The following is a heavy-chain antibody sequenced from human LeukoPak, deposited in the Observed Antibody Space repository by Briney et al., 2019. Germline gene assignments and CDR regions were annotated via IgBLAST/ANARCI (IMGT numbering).Heavy chain of an antibody. Sequence: KPGGSLRLSCAASGFTFSDYYMNWLRRAPGKGLEWVSYISSSGRTIYYADSVKGRFTISRDNTKNSLYLQMNGLRAEDTAVYYCARRSYWNDVLDYWGQGTLVTVSS. V-gene: IGHV3-11*04. D-gene: IGHD1-1*01. CDR3: ARRSYWNDVLDY. CDR1: GFTFSDYY. CDR2: ISSSGRTI. J-gene: IGHJ4*02.